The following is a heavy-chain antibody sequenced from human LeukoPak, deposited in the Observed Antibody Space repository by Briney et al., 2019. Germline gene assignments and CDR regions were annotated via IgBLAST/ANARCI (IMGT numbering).Heavy chain of an antibody. J-gene: IGHJ4*02. CDR2: IYYSGST. Sequence: SETLSLTCTVSGGSLTPYYWSWIRQPPGKRLEWIGYIYYSGSTNYNPSFASRVTMSIDTSKNQFSLRLSSMTAADTAVYYCAKYIRDSGTYNFDYWGQGTLVTVSS. CDR3: AKYIRDSGTYNFDY. V-gene: IGHV4-59*01. D-gene: IGHD1-14*01. CDR1: GGSLTPYY.